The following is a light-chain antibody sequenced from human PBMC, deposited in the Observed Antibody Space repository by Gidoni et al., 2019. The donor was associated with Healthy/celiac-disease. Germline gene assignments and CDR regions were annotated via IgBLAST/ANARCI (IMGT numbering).Light chain of an antibody. CDR2: AAS. V-gene: IGKV1-9*01. CDR1: QGISSY. J-gene: IGKJ5*01. CDR3: QQLNSYPVT. Sequence: IPLTQSPSFLSVSVGDRVTITCRASQGISSYLAWYQQKPGKAPKLLIYAASTLQSGVPSRFSGSGSGTEFTLTISSLQPEDFATYYCQQLNSYPVTFXQXTRLEIK.